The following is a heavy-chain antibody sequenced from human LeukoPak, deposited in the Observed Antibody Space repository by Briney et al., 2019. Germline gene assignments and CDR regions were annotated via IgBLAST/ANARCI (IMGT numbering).Heavy chain of an antibody. CDR3: ARDRARGYSYGFPCYYYYYYMDV. CDR2: IYTSGST. CDR1: GGSISSYY. V-gene: IGHV4-4*07. D-gene: IGHD5-18*01. J-gene: IGHJ6*03. Sequence: PSETLSLTCTVSGGSISSYYWSWIRQPAGKGLEWIGRIYTSGSTNYNPSLKSRVTMSVDTSKNQFSLKLSSVTAADTAVYYCARDRARGYSYGFPCYYYYYYMDVWGKGTTVTVSS.